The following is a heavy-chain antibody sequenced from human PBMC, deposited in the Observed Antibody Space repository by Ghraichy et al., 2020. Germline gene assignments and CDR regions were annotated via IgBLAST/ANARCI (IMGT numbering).Heavy chain of an antibody. D-gene: IGHD1-26*01. CDR2: TRNKANSYIT. Sequence: GESLNISCATSGFTFSDHFLDWVRQAPGKGLEWVGCTRNKANSYITDYAASVKGRFIVSRDDSKNSVYLQMNSLKTDDTAVYYCARAYSGSYDYWGQGTLVTVSS. V-gene: IGHV3-72*01. J-gene: IGHJ4*02. CDR3: ARAYSGSYDY. CDR1: GFTFSDHF.